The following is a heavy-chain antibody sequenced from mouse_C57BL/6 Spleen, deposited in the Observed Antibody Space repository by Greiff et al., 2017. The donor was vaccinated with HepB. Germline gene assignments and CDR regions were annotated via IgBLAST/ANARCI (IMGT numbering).Heavy chain of an antibody. J-gene: IGHJ4*01. CDR2: IDPSDSYT. CDR1: GYTFTSYW. V-gene: IGHV1-59*01. D-gene: IGHD2-12*01. Sequence: VQLQQPGAELVRPGTSVKLSCKASGYTFTSYWMHWVKQRPGQGLEWIGVIDPSDSYTNYNQKFKGKATLTVDTSSSTAYMQLSSLTSEDSAVYYCARAYDEAMDYWGQGTSVTVSS. CDR3: ARAYDEAMDY.